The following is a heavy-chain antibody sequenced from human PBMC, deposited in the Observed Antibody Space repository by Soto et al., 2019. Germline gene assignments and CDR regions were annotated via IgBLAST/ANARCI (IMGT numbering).Heavy chain of an antibody. CDR1: GYSFTSYW. J-gene: IGHJ3*02. D-gene: IGHD2-15*01. V-gene: IGHV5-51*03. CDR3: AGPRPGYCSGGSCYSSDAFDI. CDR2: IYPGDSDT. Sequence: GESLKISCKGSGYSFTSYWIGWVRQMPGKGLEWMGIIYPGDSDTRYSPSFQGQVTISADKSISTAYLQWSSLKASDTVMYYCAGPRPGYCSGGSCYSSDAFDIWGQGTMVTVSS.